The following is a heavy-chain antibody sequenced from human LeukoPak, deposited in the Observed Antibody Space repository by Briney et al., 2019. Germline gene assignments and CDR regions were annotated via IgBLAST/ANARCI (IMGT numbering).Heavy chain of an antibody. J-gene: IGHJ4*02. D-gene: IGHD2-21*02. CDR1: GFTFSSYA. V-gene: IGHV3-23*01. CDR2: ISGSGGST. Sequence: GGSLRLSCAASGFTFSSYAMSWVRQAPGKGLEWVSAISGSGGSTYYADSVKGRFTISRDNSKNTLYLQMNSLRAEDTAVYYCAKDKEHIVVVTAILDYWGQGALVTVSS. CDR3: AKDKEHIVVVTAILDY.